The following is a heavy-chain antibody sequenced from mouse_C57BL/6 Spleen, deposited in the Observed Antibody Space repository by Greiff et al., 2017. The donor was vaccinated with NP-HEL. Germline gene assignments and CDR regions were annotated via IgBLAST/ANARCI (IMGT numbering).Heavy chain of an antibody. Sequence: QVQLQQSGAELARPGASVKLSCKASGYTFTSYGISWVKQRTGQGLEWIGEIYPRSGNTYYNEKFKGKATLTADKSSSTAYMELRSLTSEESAVYFCVRIYEYAPSYYAMDYWGQGTSVTVSS. V-gene: IGHV1-81*01. J-gene: IGHJ4*01. D-gene: IGHD2-4*01. CDR3: VRIYEYAPSYYAMDY. CDR1: GYTFTSYG. CDR2: IYPRSGNT.